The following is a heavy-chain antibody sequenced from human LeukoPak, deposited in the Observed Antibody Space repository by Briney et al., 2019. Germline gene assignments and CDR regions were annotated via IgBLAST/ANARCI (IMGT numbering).Heavy chain of an antibody. V-gene: IGHV4-4*07. CDR2: IVPSGIT. D-gene: IGHD6-13*01. Sequence: SETLSLTCTVSGASIRSYYWSWLRQPAGKGLEWIGRIVPSGITNYNPSLESRVTMSVDTSKNPFSLTLKSVTAADTAVYYCAKEGAAPGPDFDYWGQGILVIVSS. CDR3: AKEGAAPGPDFDY. CDR1: GASIRSYY. J-gene: IGHJ4*02.